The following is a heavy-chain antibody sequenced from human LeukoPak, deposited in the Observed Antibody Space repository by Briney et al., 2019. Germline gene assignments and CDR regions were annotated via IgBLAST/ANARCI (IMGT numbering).Heavy chain of an antibody. CDR1: GFTFSSYG. CDR2: IRYDGSNK. V-gene: IGHV3-30*02. Sequence: GGSLRLSCAASGFTFSSYGMHWVRQAPGKGLEWVAFIRYDGSNKYYADSVKGRFTISRDNSKNTLYLQMNRLRAEDTAVYYCAKAGFYYYYMDVWGKGTTVTISS. D-gene: IGHD7-27*01. CDR3: AKAGFYYYYMDV. J-gene: IGHJ6*03.